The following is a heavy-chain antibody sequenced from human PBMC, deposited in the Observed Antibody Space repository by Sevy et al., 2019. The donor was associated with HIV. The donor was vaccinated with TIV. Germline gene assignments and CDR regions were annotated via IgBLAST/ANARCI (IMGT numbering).Heavy chain of an antibody. D-gene: IGHD1-7*01. J-gene: IGHJ4*02. CDR3: AGVRNYQSKEIDY. V-gene: IGHV4-59*01. CDR1: GGSISSYY. CDR2: IYYSGST. Sequence: SETLSLTCTVSGGSISSYYWSWIRQPPGKGLEWIGYIYYSGSTNYNPSLKSRVTISVDTSKNQFSLKLSSVTAADTAVYYCAGVRNYQSKEIDYWGQGTLVTVSS.